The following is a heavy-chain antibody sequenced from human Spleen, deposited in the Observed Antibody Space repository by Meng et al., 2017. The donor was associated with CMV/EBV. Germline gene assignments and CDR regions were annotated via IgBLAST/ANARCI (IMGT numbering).Heavy chain of an antibody. CDR3: ARAAYCSSTSCYERLGKKAYCYGMDV. V-gene: IGHV1-69*05. J-gene: IGHJ6*02. CDR1: GGTFSSYA. Sequence: SVKVSCKASGGTFSSYAISWVRQAPGQGLEWMGGIIPIFGTANYAQKFQGRVTITTDESTSTAYMELSSLRSADTAVYYCARAAYCSSTSCYERLGKKAYCYGMDVWGQGTTVTVSS. CDR2: IIPIFGTA. D-gene: IGHD2-2*01.